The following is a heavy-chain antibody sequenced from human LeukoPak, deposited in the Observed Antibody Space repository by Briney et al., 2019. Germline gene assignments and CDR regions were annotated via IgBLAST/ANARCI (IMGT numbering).Heavy chain of an antibody. J-gene: IGHJ4*02. CDR3: ARATSSWGDGYYFDY. CDR1: GHTFIGYY. V-gene: IGHV1-2*02. Sequence: VASVKVSCKASGHTFIGYYMHWVRQAPGQNLEWMGWINPNSGGTNYAQKFQGRVTMTRDTSISTAYMELTRLTSDDTAVFYCARATSSWGDGYYFDYWGQGTLVTVSS. CDR2: INPNSGGT. D-gene: IGHD6-13*01.